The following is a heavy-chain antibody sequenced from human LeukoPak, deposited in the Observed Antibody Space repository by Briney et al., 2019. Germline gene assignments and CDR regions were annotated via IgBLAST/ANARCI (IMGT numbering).Heavy chain of an antibody. J-gene: IGHJ4*02. V-gene: IGHV3-53*01. D-gene: IGHD1-26*01. CDR1: GFTVSSNY. CDR2: IYSGGST. CDR3: ARNGSYSAFDY. Sequence: GGSLRLSCAASGFTVSSNYMSWVRQAPGKGLEWVSVIYSGGSTYYADSVKGRFTISRDNSKNTLYLQMNSLRAEDTAVYYCARNGSYSAFDYWGQGTLVTVSS.